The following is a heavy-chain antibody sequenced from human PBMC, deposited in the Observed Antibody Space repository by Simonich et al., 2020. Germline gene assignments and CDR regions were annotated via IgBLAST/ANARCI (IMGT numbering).Heavy chain of an antibody. V-gene: IGHV3-48*01. Sequence: EVQLVESGGGLVQPGGSLRLSCAASGFPFSSYSMNWVSQAPGKGLEWVSYISRSSSTIYYANSVKGRFTISRDNAKNSLYLQMNSLRAEDTAVYYCARDSSYYAFDIWGQGTMVTVSS. J-gene: IGHJ3*02. CDR1: GFPFSSYS. CDR3: ARDSSYYAFDI. D-gene: IGHD5-12*01. CDR2: ISRSSSTI.